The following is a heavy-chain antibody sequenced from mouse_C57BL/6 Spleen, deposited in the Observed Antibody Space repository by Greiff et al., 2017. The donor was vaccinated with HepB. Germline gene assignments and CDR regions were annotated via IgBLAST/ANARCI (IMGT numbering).Heavy chain of an antibody. D-gene: IGHD2-5*01. Sequence: QVQLKQSGAELMKPGASVKLSCKATGYTFTGYWIEWVKQRPGHGLEWIGEILPGSGSTNYNEKFKGKATFTADTSSNTAYMQLSRLTTEDSAVYYCAGSGRYYNNSYAMDYWGQGTSVTVSS. J-gene: IGHJ4*01. CDR3: AGSGRYYNNSYAMDY. CDR1: GYTFTGYW. V-gene: IGHV1-9*01. CDR2: ILPGSGST.